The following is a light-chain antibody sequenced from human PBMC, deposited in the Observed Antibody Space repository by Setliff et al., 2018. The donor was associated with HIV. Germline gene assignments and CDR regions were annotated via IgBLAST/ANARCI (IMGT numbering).Light chain of an antibody. J-gene: IGLJ1*01. V-gene: IGLV2-8*01. Sequence: QSVLTQPPSASGSPGQSVTISCTGTSSDIGGYNYVSWYQQHPGKAPKLLIYEITKRPSGVPDRFSGSKSGNTASLTVSGLQAEDEADYYCNSYASSNSFVFGTGTKVT. CDR3: NSYASSNSFV. CDR2: EIT. CDR1: SSDIGGYNY.